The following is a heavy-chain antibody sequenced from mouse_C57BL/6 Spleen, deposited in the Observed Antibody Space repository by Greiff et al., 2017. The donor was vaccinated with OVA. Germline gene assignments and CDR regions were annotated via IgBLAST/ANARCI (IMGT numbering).Heavy chain of an antibody. CDR3: ARSNWDGYWYFDV. D-gene: IGHD4-1*01. Sequence: EVKVVESGGGLVQPGGSLSLSCAASGFTFTDYYMSWVRQPPGKALEWLGFIRNKANGYTTEYSASVKGRFTISRDNSQSNLYLQMNALRAEDSATYYCARSNWDGYWYFDVWGTGTTVTVSS. CDR1: GFTFTDYY. CDR2: IRNKANGYTT. J-gene: IGHJ1*03. V-gene: IGHV7-3*01.